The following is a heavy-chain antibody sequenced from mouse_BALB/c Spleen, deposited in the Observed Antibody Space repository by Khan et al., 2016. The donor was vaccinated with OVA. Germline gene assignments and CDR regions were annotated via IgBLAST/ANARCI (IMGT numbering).Heavy chain of an antibody. Sequence: QVQLKESGPGLVQPSQSLSITCTVTDFSLSTYGIHWVRQSPGKGLEWLGVIWSGGSTNYNAAFISGLCISKDNSKSQVFFKMNSLQTDDTAIYDSTRVYYRYDRYFDVWGAGTTVTVAS. D-gene: IGHD2-14*01. CDR3: TRVYYRYDRYFDV. V-gene: IGHV2-4-1*01. CDR2: IWSGGST. J-gene: IGHJ1*01. CDR1: DFSLSTYG.